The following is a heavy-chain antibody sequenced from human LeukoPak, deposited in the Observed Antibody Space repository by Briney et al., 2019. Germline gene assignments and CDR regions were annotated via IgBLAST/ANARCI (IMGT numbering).Heavy chain of an antibody. V-gene: IGHV3-23*01. J-gene: IGHJ6*01. CDR2: ISGSGDNT. CDR1: GFTFSSYA. Sequence: PGGSLRLSCVDSGFTFSSYAVTWVRRTPGKGLEWVSGISGSGDNTLYADSVKGQFTISRDNPKNTLYLEINSLRAEDTAIYYCAKMKGHPLPKYYMDVWGQGTTVTVSS. CDR3: AKMKGHPLPKYYMDV. D-gene: IGHD1-26*01.